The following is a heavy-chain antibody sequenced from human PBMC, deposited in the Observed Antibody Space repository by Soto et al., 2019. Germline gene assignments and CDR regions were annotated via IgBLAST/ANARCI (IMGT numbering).Heavy chain of an antibody. Sequence: SQTLSLTCAISGDSVPSNSAAWNWIRQSPSRGLEWLGRTYYRSKWYNDYAVSVKSRITINPDTSKNQFSLQLNSVTPEDTAVYYCARERLPFFITMVRGVTDGYYYYMDVWGKGTTVTVSS. CDR2: TYYRSKWYN. CDR3: ARERLPFFITMVRGVTDGYYYYMDV. D-gene: IGHD3-10*01. CDR1: GDSVPSNSAA. J-gene: IGHJ6*03. V-gene: IGHV6-1*01.